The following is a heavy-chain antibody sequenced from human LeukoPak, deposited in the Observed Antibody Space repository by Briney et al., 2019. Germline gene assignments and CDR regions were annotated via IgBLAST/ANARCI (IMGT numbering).Heavy chain of an antibody. CDR3: TSGVAAAIPYYFDY. J-gene: IGHJ4*02. V-gene: IGHV3-23*01. D-gene: IGHD2-2*01. Sequence: PGGSLRLSCAASGFTFSSYAMSWVRQAPGKGLEWVSAISGSGGSTYYADSVKGRFTISRDNSKNTLFLQMNSLRAEDTAMYYCTSGVAAAIPYYFDYWGQGTLVTVSS. CDR1: GFTFSSYA. CDR2: ISGSGGST.